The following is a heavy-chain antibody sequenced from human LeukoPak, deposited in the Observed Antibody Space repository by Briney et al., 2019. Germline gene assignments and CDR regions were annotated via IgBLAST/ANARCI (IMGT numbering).Heavy chain of an antibody. CDR3: ARKVSSGSPAFDY. J-gene: IGHJ4*02. Sequence: GGSLRLSCAASGFTLSSYSMNWVRQAPGKGLEWVSSISSSSSYIYYADSVKGRFTISRDNAKNSLYLQMNSLRAEDTAVYYCARKVSSGSPAFDYWGQGTLVTVSS. V-gene: IGHV3-21*01. CDR2: ISSSSSYI. D-gene: IGHD6-19*01. CDR1: GFTLSSYS.